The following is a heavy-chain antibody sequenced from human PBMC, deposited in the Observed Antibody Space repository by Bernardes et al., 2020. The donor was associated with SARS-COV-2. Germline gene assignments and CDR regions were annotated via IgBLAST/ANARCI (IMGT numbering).Heavy chain of an antibody. J-gene: IGHJ3*02. D-gene: IGHD3-10*01. Sequence: ASVKVSCKVSGYTFNSFDMNWVRQAPGQGLEWMGWMNPHSGYTGYAQRFQGRVTMTRDTSISTAYMELSSLRSDDTAIYYCAFGVYDSGSQTAFDIWGQGTMVTVSS. CDR1: GYTFNSFD. CDR3: AFGVYDSGSQTAFDI. CDR2: MNPHSGYT. V-gene: IGHV1-8*01.